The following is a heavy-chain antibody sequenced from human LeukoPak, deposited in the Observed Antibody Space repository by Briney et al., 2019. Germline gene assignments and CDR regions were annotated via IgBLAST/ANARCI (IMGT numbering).Heavy chain of an antibody. CDR3: ARGGAKGSSGWPVTYYYYYMDV. J-gene: IGHJ6*03. CDR1: GFTFSSNY. D-gene: IGHD6-19*01. Sequence: GGSLRLSCAASGFTFSSNYMSWVRQAPGKGLEWVSVIYSGGSTYYADYVKGRFTISRDNSKNTLYLQMNSLRAEDTAVYYCARGGAKGSSGWPVTYYYYYMDVWGKGTTVTISS. V-gene: IGHV3-53*01. CDR2: IYSGGST.